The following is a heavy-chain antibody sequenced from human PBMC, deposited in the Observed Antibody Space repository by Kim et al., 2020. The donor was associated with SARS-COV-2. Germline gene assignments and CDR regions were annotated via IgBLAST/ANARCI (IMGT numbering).Heavy chain of an antibody. CDR3: ARGADSTQSFTGH. V-gene: IGHV3-48*02. CDR2: ISGSGGTT. D-gene: IGHD2-2*01. CDR1: GFIFSSYS. J-gene: IGHJ4*02. Sequence: GGSLRLSCAASGFIFSSYSMNWVRQAPGKGLEWVSYISGSGGTTHSADSVKGRFTISRDNAENSLYLQMNSLRDEDTAVYYCARGADSTQSFTGHWGQGTLVTVSS.